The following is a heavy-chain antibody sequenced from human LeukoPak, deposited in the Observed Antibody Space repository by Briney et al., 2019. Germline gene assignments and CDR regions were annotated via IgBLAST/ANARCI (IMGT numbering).Heavy chain of an antibody. CDR2: IKSKTDGGTT. Sequence: GGSLRLSCAASGFTFSNAWMSWVRQAPGKGLEWVGRIKSKTDGGTTDYAAPVKGRFTISRDDSKNTLHLQMNSLKTEDTAVYYCTTERGDYGLDYWGQGTLVTVSS. CDR3: TTERGDYGLDY. D-gene: IGHD4-17*01. V-gene: IGHV3-15*01. J-gene: IGHJ4*02. CDR1: GFTFSNAW.